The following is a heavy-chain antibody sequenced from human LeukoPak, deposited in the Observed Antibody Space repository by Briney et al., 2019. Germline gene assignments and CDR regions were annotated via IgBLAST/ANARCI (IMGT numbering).Heavy chain of an antibody. CDR1: GFTFSSYS. CDR3: AKAANWESGVVYYFDY. Sequence: PGGSLRLSCAASGFTFSSYSMNWVRQAPGKGLEWVSSISSSSSYIYYADSVKGRFTISRDNSKNTLYLQMNSLRAEDTAVYYCAKAANWESGVVYYFDYWGQGTLVTVSS. CDR2: ISSSSSYI. D-gene: IGHD7-27*01. J-gene: IGHJ4*02. V-gene: IGHV3-21*01.